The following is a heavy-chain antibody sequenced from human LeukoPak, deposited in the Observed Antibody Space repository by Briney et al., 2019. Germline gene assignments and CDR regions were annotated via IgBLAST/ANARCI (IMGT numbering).Heavy chain of an antibody. V-gene: IGHV3-15*01. J-gene: IGHJ3*02. Sequence: PGGSLRLSCAASGFTFSNAWMSWVRQAPGKGLEWVDRIKSKTDGGTTDYAAPVKGRFTISRDDSKNTLYLQMNSLKTEDTAVYYCTTVPWTTEDIWGQGTMVTVSS. CDR3: TTVPWTTEDI. CDR2: IKSKTDGGTT. D-gene: IGHD4-17*01. CDR1: GFTFSNAW.